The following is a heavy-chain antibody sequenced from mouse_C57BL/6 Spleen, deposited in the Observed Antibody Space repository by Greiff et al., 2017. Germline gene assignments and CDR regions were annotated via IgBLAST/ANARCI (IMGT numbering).Heavy chain of an antibody. J-gene: IGHJ2*01. Sequence: EVQLQESVAELVRPGASVKLSCTASGFNIKNTYMHWVQQRPEQGLEWIGRIDPANGNTKYASKFQGKATITADTSSNTADLQLSSLTAEDTAIYYCATPDGSRGYFDYWGQGTTLTVSS. D-gene: IGHD1-1*01. V-gene: IGHV14-3*01. CDR1: GFNIKNTY. CDR3: ATPDGSRGYFDY. CDR2: IDPANGNT.